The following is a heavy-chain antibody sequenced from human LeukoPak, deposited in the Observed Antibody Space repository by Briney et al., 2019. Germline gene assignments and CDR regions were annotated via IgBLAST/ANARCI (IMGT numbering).Heavy chain of an antibody. CDR2: IYYSGST. V-gene: IGHV4-59*01. CDR1: GGSISRYY. CDR3: ARDRMSALDY. J-gene: IGHJ4*02. Sequence: SETLSLTCTVSGGSISRYYWSWIRQPPGKGLEWIGYIYYSGSTNYNPSLKSRVTIPVDTSKNQFSLKLSSVTAADTAVYYCARDRMSALDYWGQGTLVTVSS.